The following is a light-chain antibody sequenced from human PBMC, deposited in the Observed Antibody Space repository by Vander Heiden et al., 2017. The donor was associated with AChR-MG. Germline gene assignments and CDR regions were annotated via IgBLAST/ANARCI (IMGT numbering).Light chain of an antibody. Sequence: QSVLTPPPSASGTPGQRVTISRSGSSSNIGRDSVHWYQQLPGTAPKLLISTNNERPSGVPDRFSGFKSGTSASLAISGLQPEDEAHYYCAAWDNSLNGLYVFGTGTKVTVL. CDR3: AAWDNSLNGLYV. V-gene: IGLV1-44*01. CDR2: TNN. J-gene: IGLJ1*01. CDR1: SSNIGRDS.